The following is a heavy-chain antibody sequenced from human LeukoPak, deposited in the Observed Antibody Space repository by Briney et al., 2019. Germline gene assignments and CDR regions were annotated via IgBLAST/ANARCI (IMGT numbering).Heavy chain of an antibody. CDR2: IYTSGST. D-gene: IGHD1-26*01. CDR3: ARDLGLKGWTRGYYYYYMDV. CDR1: GGSFSGYY. V-gene: IGHV4-4*07. Sequence: PSETLSLTCAVSGGSFSGYYWSWIRQPAGKGLEWIGRIYTSGSTNYNPSLKSRVTMSVDTSKNQFSLKLSSVTAADTAVYYCARDLGLKGWTRGYYYYYMDVWGKGTTVTVSS. J-gene: IGHJ6*03.